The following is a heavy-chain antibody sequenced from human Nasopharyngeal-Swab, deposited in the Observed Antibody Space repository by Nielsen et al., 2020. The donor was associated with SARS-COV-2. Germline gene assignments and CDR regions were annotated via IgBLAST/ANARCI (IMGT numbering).Heavy chain of an antibody. V-gene: IGHV4-59*08. CDR3: AARGSSGWFGY. Sequence: SETLSLTCTVTGGSISNYYWSWIRRSPGKGLEWIGYISYTGSTNYNPSLKSRVTISVDTSKNQFSLKLSSVTAADTAVYYCAARGSSGWFGYWGQGTLVTVSS. J-gene: IGHJ4*02. D-gene: IGHD6-19*01. CDR2: ISYTGST. CDR1: GGSISNYY.